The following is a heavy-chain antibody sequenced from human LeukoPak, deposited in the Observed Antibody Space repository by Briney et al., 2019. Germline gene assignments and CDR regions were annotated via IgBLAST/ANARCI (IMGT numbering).Heavy chain of an antibody. CDR1: GFTFSNAW. D-gene: IGHD5-24*01. CDR2: ISPNGVIT. J-gene: IGHJ4*02. V-gene: IGHV3-23*01. CDR3: AKDDAWLQFGD. Sequence: GGSLRLSCAASGFTFSNAWMSWVRQAPGKGLEWVSGISPNGVITYYADSVKGRFTISRDNSKGTVYLQMNSLRPEDTAVYYCAKDDAWLQFGDWGRGTLVTVSS.